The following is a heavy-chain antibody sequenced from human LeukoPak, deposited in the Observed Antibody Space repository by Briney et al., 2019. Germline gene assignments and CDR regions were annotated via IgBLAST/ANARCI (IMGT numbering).Heavy chain of an antibody. D-gene: IGHD2-2*01. Sequence: PSETLSLTCAVYGGSFSGYYWSWIRQPPGKGLEWIGEINHSGSTNYNPSLKSRVTISVDTSKNQFSLKLSSVTAADTAVYYCARALCSSTSCHVRYFDLWGRGTLVTVSS. CDR1: GGSFSGYY. V-gene: IGHV4-34*01. J-gene: IGHJ2*01. CDR3: ARALCSSTSCHVRYFDL. CDR2: INHSGST.